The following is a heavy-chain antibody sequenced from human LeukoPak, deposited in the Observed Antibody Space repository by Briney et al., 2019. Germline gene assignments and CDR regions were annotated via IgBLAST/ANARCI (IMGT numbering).Heavy chain of an antibody. J-gene: IGHJ3*02. CDR2: INHSGSS. V-gene: IGHV4-34*01. D-gene: IGHD5-12*01. CDR1: GGSLSGYH. Sequence: PSETLSLTCAVYGGSLSGYHWSWIRQPPGKGLEWIGKINHSGSSHYNPSLKSRVTISVDTSKNQFSLKLTSVTAADTAVYYCAVANRFSAFHIWGQGTMVTVSS. CDR3: AVANRFSAFHI.